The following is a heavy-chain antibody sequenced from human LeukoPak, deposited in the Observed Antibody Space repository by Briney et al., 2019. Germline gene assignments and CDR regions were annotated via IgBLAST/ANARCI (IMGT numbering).Heavy chain of an antibody. CDR2: ISSSGSTI. Sequence: GGSLRLSCAASGFTFSRYGMHWVRQAPGKGLEWVSYISSSGSTIYYADSVKGRFTISRDNAKNSLYLQMNSLRAKDTAVYYCAELGITMIGGVWGKGTTVTISS. CDR1: GFTFSRYG. CDR3: AELGITMIGGV. D-gene: IGHD3-10*02. V-gene: IGHV3-48*04. J-gene: IGHJ6*04.